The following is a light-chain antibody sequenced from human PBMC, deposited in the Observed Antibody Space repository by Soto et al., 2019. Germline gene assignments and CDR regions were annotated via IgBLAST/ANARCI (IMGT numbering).Light chain of an antibody. CDR1: QRVSSSY. J-gene: IGKJ3*01. CDR2: DAS. Sequence: EIVLTQSPGTLSLSPGERATLSCRASQRVSSSYLAWYQQKPGRAPRLLIYDASSRATGIPDRFSGSGSGTDFTHTISRLEPEVFAVYYCKQYGSSPLPFGPGTKGNIK. CDR3: KQYGSSPLP. V-gene: IGKV3-20*01.